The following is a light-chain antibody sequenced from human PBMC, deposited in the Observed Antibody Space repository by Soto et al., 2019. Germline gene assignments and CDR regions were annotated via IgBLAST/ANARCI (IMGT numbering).Light chain of an antibody. CDR2: GAS. CDR1: QSVSSSY. Sequence: EIVLTQSPGTLSLSPGERATLSCRASQSVSSSYLALYKQKPGQAPRLLIYGASTRATGIPDRFSGRGSGTDFTLTISRLAPEYFAVYYWQQYGSPSWTFGQGTKVEIK. V-gene: IGKV3-20*01. CDR3: QQYGSPSWT. J-gene: IGKJ1*01.